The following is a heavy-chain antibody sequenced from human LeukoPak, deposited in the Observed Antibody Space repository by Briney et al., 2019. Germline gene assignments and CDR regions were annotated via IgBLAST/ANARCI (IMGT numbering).Heavy chain of an antibody. CDR2: INAGSGNT. V-gene: IGHV1-3*01. CDR1: GYTITSYA. D-gene: IGHD2-15*01. Sequence: ASVKVSCKASGYTITSYAMHWVRQAPGQRLEWMGWINAGSGNTKYSQNFQGRVTISRDTSASTAYMELSSLTSEDTAVYYCARDSGEYYFDYWGQGTLVTVSS. CDR3: ARDSGEYYFDY. J-gene: IGHJ4*02.